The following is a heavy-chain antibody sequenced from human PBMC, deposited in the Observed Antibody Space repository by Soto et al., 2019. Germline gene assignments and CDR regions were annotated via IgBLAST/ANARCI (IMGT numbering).Heavy chain of an antibody. CDR3: ASVVGYSYASSGYPSGWFDT. CDR1: GGSLSSYY. Sequence: SETLSLTCTVSGGSLSSYYWSWIRQPPGKGLEWIGYIYYSGSTNYNPSLKSRVTISVDTSRNQFSLKLSSVTAADTAVYYCASVVGYSYASSGYPSGWFDTWGQGTLVTVSS. CDR2: IYYSGST. J-gene: IGHJ5*02. V-gene: IGHV4-59*01. D-gene: IGHD3-22*01.